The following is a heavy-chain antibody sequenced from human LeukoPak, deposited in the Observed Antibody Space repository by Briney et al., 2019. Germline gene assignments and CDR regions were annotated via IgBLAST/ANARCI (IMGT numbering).Heavy chain of an antibody. J-gene: IGHJ4*02. CDR2: ISSSSSYI. V-gene: IGHV3-11*06. CDR3: ARDWGDYFDY. CDR1: GFTFSDYY. D-gene: IGHD3-16*01. Sequence: AGGSLRLSCAASGFTFSDYYMSWIRQAPGKGLEWVSSISSSSSYIYYADSVKGRFTISRDNAKNSLYLQMNSLRAEDTAVYYCARDWGDYFDYWGQGTLVTVSS.